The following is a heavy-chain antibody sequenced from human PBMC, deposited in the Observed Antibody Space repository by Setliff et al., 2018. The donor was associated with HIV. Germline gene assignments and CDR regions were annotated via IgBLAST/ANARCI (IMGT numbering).Heavy chain of an antibody. CDR2: ISTYSGST. CDR1: GYTFTNYG. J-gene: IGHJ5*02. Sequence: ASVKVSCKASGYTFTNYGITWLRQAPGQGPEWMGWISTYSGSTKYAENLQGRVTMTTDTSTSTAYMELRSLRSDDTAVYYCARDPTTAPHPPLNWFDPWGQGTLVTVSS. D-gene: IGHD4-17*01. CDR3: ARDPTTAPHPPLNWFDP. V-gene: IGHV1-18*01.